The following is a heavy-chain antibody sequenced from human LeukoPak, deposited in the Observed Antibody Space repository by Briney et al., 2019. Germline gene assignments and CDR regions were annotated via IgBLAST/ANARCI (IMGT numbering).Heavy chain of an antibody. D-gene: IGHD4-17*01. Sequence: SQTLSLTCTVSGGSISSGGYYWSWIRQPAGKGLEWRGYIYHSGSTYYNPSLKSRVTISVDRSKNQFSLKLSSVTAADTAVYYCARLALGTTVTVLDFFDYWGQGSLVTVSS. CDR1: GGSISSGGYY. CDR2: IYHSGST. J-gene: IGHJ4*02. V-gene: IGHV4-30-2*01. CDR3: ARLALGTTVTVLDFFDY.